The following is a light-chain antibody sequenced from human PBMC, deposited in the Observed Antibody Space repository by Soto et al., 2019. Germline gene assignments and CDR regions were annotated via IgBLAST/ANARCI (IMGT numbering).Light chain of an antibody. CDR1: SSNIGNNY. CDR2: DNN. V-gene: IGLV1-51*01. CDR3: GTWDTSLSAVV. Sequence: QSVLTQPPSVSAAPGQKVTISCSGSSSNIGNNYVSWYQHLPGTAPKLLIYDNNERPSGIPDRFSGSKSGTSATLGITGLQTGDEADYYCGTWDTSLSAVVFGGGNKLTVL. J-gene: IGLJ2*01.